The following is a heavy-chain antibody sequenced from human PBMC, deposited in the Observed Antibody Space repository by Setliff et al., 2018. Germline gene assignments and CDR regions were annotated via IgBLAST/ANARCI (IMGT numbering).Heavy chain of an antibody. CDR2: ISPSGST. CDR1: GGSISSDY. Sequence: SETLSLTCTVSGGSISSDYWSWIRQPAGKALEWIGHISPSGSTTYNPSLKSRVTISPDTSKNHFSLKVNSVTAADTALYYCARSPSSGAYWNPRPFYSDYWGQGTLVTVSS. CDR3: ARSPSSGAYWNPRPFYSDY. D-gene: IGHD1-26*01. J-gene: IGHJ4*02. V-gene: IGHV4-4*07.